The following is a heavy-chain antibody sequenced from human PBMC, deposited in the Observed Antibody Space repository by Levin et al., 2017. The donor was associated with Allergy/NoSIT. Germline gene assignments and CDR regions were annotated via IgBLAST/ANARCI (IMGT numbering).Heavy chain of an antibody. CDR3: ARDYGGMDV. V-gene: IGHV3-30-3*01. D-gene: IGHD3-10*01. J-gene: IGHJ6*02. CDR2: ISYDGSNK. CDR1: GFTFSSYA. Sequence: LSLTCAASGFTFSSYAMHWVRQAPGKGLEWVAVISYDGSNKYYADSVKGRFTISRDNSKNTLYLQMNSLRAEDTAVYYCARDYGGMDVWGQGTTVTVSS.